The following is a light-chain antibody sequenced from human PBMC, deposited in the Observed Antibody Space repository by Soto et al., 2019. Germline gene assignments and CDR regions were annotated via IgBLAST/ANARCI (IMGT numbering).Light chain of an antibody. CDR3: SSYTNTGTLV. Sequence: QSALTQPASVSGSPGQSITISCTGTSSDVGAYNYVSWYLQHPGKAPKLLIYDVTDRPSGVSNRFSGSKSGNTASLTISGLQAEDEADYYCSSYTNTGTLVFGGGTQLTVL. CDR1: SSDVGAYNY. CDR2: DVT. J-gene: IGLJ7*01. V-gene: IGLV2-14*01.